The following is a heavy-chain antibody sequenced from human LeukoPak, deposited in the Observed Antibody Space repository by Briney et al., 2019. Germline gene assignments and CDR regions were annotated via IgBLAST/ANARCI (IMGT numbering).Heavy chain of an antibody. V-gene: IGHV4-59*11. CDR1: GGPISSHY. CDR3: ARDITDKTGM. J-gene: IGHJ4*02. D-gene: IGHD3-3*01. CDR2: IYYSGST. Sequence: SETLSLTCTVSGGPISSHYWSWIRQPPGKGLEWIGYIYYSGSTNYNPSLKSRVTISVDTSKNQFSLKLSSVTAADTAVYYCARDITDKTGMWGQGTLVTVSS.